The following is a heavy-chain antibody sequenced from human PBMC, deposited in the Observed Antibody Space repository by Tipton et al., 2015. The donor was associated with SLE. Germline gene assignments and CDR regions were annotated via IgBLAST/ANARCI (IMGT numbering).Heavy chain of an antibody. Sequence: TLSLTCTVSGGSISSSSYYWGWIRQPPGKGLEWIGSIYYSGSTYYNPSLKSRVTISVDTSKNQFSLKLSSVTAADTAVYYCARACLILGVVHPYCCGMDVGGKGPTVPVSS. D-gene: IGHD3-3*01. CDR2: IYYSGST. J-gene: IGHJ6*04. CDR1: GGSISSSSYY. CDR3: ARACLILGVVHPYCCGMDV. V-gene: IGHV4-39*07.